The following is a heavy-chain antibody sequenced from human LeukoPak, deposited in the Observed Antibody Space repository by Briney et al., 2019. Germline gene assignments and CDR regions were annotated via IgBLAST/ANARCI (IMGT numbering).Heavy chain of an antibody. Sequence: GGSLRLSCAASGFTFSSYSMNWVRQAPGKGLEWVSSISSSSSYIYYADSVKGRFTISRDNAKNSLYLQMNSLRAEDTAVYYCARDVGGNPPGNWGQGTLVTVSS. J-gene: IGHJ4*02. D-gene: IGHD1-1*01. V-gene: IGHV3-21*01. CDR1: GFTFSSYS. CDR3: ARDVGGNPPGN. CDR2: ISSSSSYI.